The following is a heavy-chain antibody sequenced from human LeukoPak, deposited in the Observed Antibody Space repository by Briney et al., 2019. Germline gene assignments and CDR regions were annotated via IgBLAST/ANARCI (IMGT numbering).Heavy chain of an antibody. CDR1: GFTFSSYG. V-gene: IGHV3-30*03. Sequence: PGGSLRLSCAASGFTFSSYGMHWVRQAPGKGLEWVAVISYDGSNKYYADSVKGRFTISRDNSKNTLYLQMNSLRAEDTAVYYCAGTENYGSGPDFWGRGTLVTVSS. CDR2: ISYDGSNK. J-gene: IGHJ4*02. CDR3: AGTENYGSGPDF. D-gene: IGHD3-10*01.